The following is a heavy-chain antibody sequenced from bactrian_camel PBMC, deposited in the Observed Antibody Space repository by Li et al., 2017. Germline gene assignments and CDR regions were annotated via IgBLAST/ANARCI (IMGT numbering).Heavy chain of an antibody. Sequence: VQLVESGGGSVQAGGSLKLSCAASGYTVTTGCMAWFRQVPGKEREGVARIYTGSGNTYYADSVKGRFTISRDNAQNTLYLQMSSLKPEDTAVYYRARGPENLWEFGYWGQGTQVTVS. CDR1: GYTVTTGC. J-gene: IGHJ4*01. CDR3: ARGPENLWEFGY. CDR2: IYTGSGNT. V-gene: IGHV3S1*01.